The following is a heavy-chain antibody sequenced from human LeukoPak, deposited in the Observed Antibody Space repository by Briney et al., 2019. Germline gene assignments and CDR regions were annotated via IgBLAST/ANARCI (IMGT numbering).Heavy chain of an antibody. CDR3: AREMGVVTAHGIDV. D-gene: IGHD4-23*01. Sequence: SETLSLTCIVSGGSISSISSNNYHWGWIRQPPGKGLEWIGSIYYSGSTYYNPSLKSRVTISVDTSKNQFSLRLSSVTAADTALYYCAREMGVVTAHGIDVWGQGTTVTVSS. CDR2: IYYSGST. J-gene: IGHJ6*02. CDR1: GGSISSISSNNYH. V-gene: IGHV4-39*02.